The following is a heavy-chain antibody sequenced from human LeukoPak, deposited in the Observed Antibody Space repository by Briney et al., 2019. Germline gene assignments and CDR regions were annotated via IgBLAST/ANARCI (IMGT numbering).Heavy chain of an antibody. J-gene: IGHJ4*02. Sequence: GASVKVSCKASGGTFSSYAISWVRQAPGQGLEWMGGIIPIFGTANYAQKFQGRVTITADESTSTACMELSSLRSEDTAVYYCARQGTYYYDSSGYFWFDYWGQGTLVTVSS. CDR3: ARQGTYYYDSSGYFWFDY. V-gene: IGHV1-69*01. CDR2: IIPIFGTA. D-gene: IGHD3-22*01. CDR1: GGTFSSYA.